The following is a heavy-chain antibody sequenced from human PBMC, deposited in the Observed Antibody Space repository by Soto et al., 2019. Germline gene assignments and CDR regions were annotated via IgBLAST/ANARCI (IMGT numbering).Heavy chain of an antibody. V-gene: IGHV3-64D*06. CDR2: IRDTGVSN. Sequence: GSLKLSCSASGCTVNISAMHWVCQAPGKGIECVSTIRDTGVSNFHADSVKSRLSTSRDNSKDTLFLHMSSVRVEDTAVYYCVKGNRGKYWYYYNGVDVWGQGTTVSVSS. CDR1: GCTVNISA. J-gene: IGHJ6*02. CDR3: VKGNRGKYWYYYNGVDV. D-gene: IGHD2-15*01.